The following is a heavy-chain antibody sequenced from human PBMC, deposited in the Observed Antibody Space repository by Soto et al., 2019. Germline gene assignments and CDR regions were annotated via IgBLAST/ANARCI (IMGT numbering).Heavy chain of an antibody. V-gene: IGHV3-49*03. D-gene: IGHD5-12*01. J-gene: IGHJ4*02. CDR2: IRSKAYGGTT. Sequence: PGGSLRLSCTASGFTFGDYAMSWFRQAPGKGLEWVGFIRSKAYGGTTEYAASVKGRFTISRDDSKSIAYLQMNSLKTEDTAVYYCDSGYDLLPPGIPNWGQGTLVTVSS. CDR1: GFTFGDYA. CDR3: DSGYDLLPPGIPN.